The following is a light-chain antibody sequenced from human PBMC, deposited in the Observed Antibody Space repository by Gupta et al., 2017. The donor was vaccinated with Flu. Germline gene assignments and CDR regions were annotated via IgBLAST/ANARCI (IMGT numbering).Light chain of an antibody. CDR2: YYTDSDK. J-gene: IGLJ2*01. CDR3: MIWLSNAWI. Sequence: CPSLSVISVGSYHLYWYQSKPEKPPRYLLYYYTDSDKGQGSGVPSRFSGSKDASANTGILLISGLQSEDEADDYCMIWLSNAWIFGGGTKLTVL. V-gene: IGLV5-37*01. CDR1: SVISVGSYH.